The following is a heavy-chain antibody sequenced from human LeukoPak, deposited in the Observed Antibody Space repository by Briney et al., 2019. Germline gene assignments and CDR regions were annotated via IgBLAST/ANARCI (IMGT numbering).Heavy chain of an antibody. CDR1: GFTFSSYA. CDR3: ARAGSIRFDQ. CDR2: IRGSGGRGGST. Sequence: QSGGSLRLSCAASGFTFSSYAMSWVRQAPGQGLEWVSGIRGSGGRGGSTYYADSVRGRFTISRDNSKNTLYLQMTSLRAEDTAVYYCARAGSIRFDQWGQGTLVTVSS. D-gene: IGHD3-3*02. J-gene: IGHJ4*02. V-gene: IGHV3-23*01.